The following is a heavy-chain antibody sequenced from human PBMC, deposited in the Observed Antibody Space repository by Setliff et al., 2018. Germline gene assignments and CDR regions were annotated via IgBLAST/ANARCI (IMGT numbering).Heavy chain of an antibody. Sequence: ASVKVSCKTSGYNFITLGINWVRQAPGQGLEWVGWISPYSGKTDYAQKFQDRVIMTIDSATTTAYMELRSLRSDDTAVYYCARDSPEMVAPPAAHCFDPWGQGTLVTVSS. CDR1: GYNFITLG. CDR3: ARDSPEMVAPPAAHCFDP. D-gene: IGHD2-15*01. V-gene: IGHV1-18*01. CDR2: ISPYSGKT. J-gene: IGHJ5*02.